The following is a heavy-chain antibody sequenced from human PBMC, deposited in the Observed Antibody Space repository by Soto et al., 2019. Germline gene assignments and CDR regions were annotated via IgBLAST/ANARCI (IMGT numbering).Heavy chain of an antibody. V-gene: IGHV3-30*18. CDR1: AFTFSSYG. CDR2: ISYDGSNK. CDR3: AKDRMADGVRGYFDY. J-gene: IGHJ4*02. Sequence: QVQLVESGGGVVQPGKSLRLSCAVSAFTFSSYGMDWVRQAPGKGLEWVAVISYDGSNKYYADSVKGRFTISRDNSKNTLYLQMSSLRADDTAVYYCAKDRMADGVRGYFDYWGQGTLVTVSS. D-gene: IGHD3-10*01.